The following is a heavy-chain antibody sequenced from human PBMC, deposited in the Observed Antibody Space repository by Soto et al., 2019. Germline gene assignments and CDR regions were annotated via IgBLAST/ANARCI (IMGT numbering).Heavy chain of an antibody. D-gene: IGHD3-16*01. J-gene: IGHJ4*02. Sequence: QVQLVESGGGLVKPGGSLRLSCAASGFTFSDYYMSWIRQAPGKGLEWVSYISSSGSTMYYADSVKGRFTISRDNTKNSLDLQMNSLRAEDTAVYYCARDPYSYASTFDYWGQGTLVTVSS. CDR1: GFTFSDYY. CDR3: ARDPYSYASTFDY. CDR2: ISSSGSTM. V-gene: IGHV3-11*01.